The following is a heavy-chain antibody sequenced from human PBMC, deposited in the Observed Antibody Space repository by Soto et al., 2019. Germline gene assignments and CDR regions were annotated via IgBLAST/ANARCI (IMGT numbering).Heavy chain of an antibody. CDR3: ARGDYGGDSGSAYFDY. J-gene: IGHJ4*02. CDR2: SYHTGST. Sequence: QLQLQESGSGLVKPSQTLSLTCAVSGGSISSGGYTWSWIRQPPGKDLAGIGYSYHTGSTYYNPSLKSRVPISGDRSNNQFYLKLRSVTAADTAVYYCARGDYGGDSGSAYFDYWGRGTLVTVSS. D-gene: IGHD2-21*02. CDR1: GGSISSGGYT. V-gene: IGHV4-30-2*01.